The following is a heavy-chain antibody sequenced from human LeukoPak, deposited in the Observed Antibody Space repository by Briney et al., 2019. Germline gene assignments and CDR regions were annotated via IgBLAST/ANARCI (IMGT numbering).Heavy chain of an antibody. CDR1: GFTFSSYA. Sequence: AGGSLRLSCAASGFTFSSYAMRWVRQAPGKGLEWVSAIIGSGGSTYYADSVKGRFTISRDNSKNTLYLYINRLRAADTAVYYCAKDISYGPGGGLAFDYWGQGTLVTVSS. CDR2: IIGSGGST. V-gene: IGHV3-23*01. CDR3: AKDISYGPGGGLAFDY. J-gene: IGHJ4*02. D-gene: IGHD3-10*01.